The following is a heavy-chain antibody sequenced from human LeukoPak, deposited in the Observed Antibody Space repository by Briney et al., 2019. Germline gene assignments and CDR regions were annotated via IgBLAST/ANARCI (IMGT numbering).Heavy chain of an antibody. J-gene: IGHJ4*02. CDR2: ISYDGSNK. CDR3: ARDRMVRGVISTYYFDY. V-gene: IGHV3-30*03. CDR1: GFTFSSYS. Sequence: GGPLRLSCAASGFTFSSYSMNWVRQAPGKGLEWVAVISYDGSNKYYADSVKGRFTISRDNSKNTLYLQMNSLRAEDTAVYYCARDRMVRGVISTYYFDYWGQGTLVTVSS. D-gene: IGHD3-10*01.